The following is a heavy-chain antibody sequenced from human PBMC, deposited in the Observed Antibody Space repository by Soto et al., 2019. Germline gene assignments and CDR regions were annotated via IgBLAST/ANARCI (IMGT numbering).Heavy chain of an antibody. CDR2: IYSSGTT. J-gene: IGHJ3*02. CDR3: ARHPPFCYNDGSRYSDAVDI. Sequence: QLHLQESGPGLVKPSETLSLTCSVSGDSIRSGRYFWGWIRQPPGKGLEWLGSIYSSGTTHYNPSLRCRVTVSADTSKNEFSLRLSSVTAADTAIYYCARHPPFCYNDGSRYSDAVDIWGQGTLATVS. V-gene: IGHV4-39*01. D-gene: IGHD3-22*01. CDR1: GDSIRSGRYF.